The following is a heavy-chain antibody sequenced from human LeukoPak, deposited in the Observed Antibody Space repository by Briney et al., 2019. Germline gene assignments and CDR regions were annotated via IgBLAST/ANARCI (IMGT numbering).Heavy chain of an antibody. CDR1: GFTFSTYS. CDR2: ISSSGSYK. CDR3: ARDRSSYYFDY. J-gene: IGHJ4*02. V-gene: IGHV3-21*01. Sequence: GGSLRLSCAASGFTFSTYSMNWVRQAPGKGLEWVSSISSSGSYKYYADSVKGRFTISRDNAKKSLYLQMNSLRAEDTAVYYCARDRSSYYFDYWGQGTLATVSS.